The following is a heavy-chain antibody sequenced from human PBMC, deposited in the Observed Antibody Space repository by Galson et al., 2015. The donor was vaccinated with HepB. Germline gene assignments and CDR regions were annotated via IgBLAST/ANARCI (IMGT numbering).Heavy chain of an antibody. D-gene: IGHD3-9*01. CDR3: ARGPASYYEVLTGSTTTDQYYSDH. J-gene: IGHJ4*02. CDR2: ISYSGST. Sequence: ETLSLTCPVSGGSINSTRYYWGWIRQPPGKGLASIGTISYSGSTYYNPSLKSRVTISLDTPKNQFSLRLSSVTAADTAVYYCARGPASYYEVLTGSTTTDQYYSDHWGQGTLVTVSS. CDR1: GGSINSTRYY. V-gene: IGHV4-39*01.